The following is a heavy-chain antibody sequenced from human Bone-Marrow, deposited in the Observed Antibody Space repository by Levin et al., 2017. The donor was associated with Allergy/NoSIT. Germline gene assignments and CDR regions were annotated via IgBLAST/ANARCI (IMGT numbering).Heavy chain of an antibody. V-gene: IGHV3-30*18. J-gene: IGHJ4*02. D-gene: IGHD1-14*01. Sequence: GGSLRLSCAASGFTFTTYAMHWVRQAPGKGLEWLACILFYFYNPPSSSSFPGRFTISRDNSKNTLYLQLNSLRAEDTAVYYCAKDEDVYISSYGFDFDSWGRGTLVTVSS. CDR3: AKDEDVYISSYGFDFDS. CDR2: ILFYFYNP. CDR1: GFTFTTYA.